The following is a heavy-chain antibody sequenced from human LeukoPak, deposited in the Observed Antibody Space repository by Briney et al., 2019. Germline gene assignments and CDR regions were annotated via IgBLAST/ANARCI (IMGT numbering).Heavy chain of an antibody. J-gene: IGHJ4*02. CDR1: GGTFSSYA. V-gene: IGHV1-69*04. Sequence: RASVKVSCKASGGTFSSYAISWVRQAPGQGLEWVGRIIPILGIANYAQKFQGRVTITADKSTSTAYMELSSLRSGDTAVYYCARERAEMATMDYWGQGTLVTVSS. CDR2: IIPILGIA. CDR3: ARERAEMATMDY. D-gene: IGHD5-24*01.